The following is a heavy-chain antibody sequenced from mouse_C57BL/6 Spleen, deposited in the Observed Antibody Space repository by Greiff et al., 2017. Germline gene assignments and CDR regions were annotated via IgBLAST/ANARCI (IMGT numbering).Heavy chain of an antibody. Sequence: EVQLQQSGPELVKPGASVKISCKASGYTFTDYYMNWVKQSHGKSLEWIGDINPNNGGTSYNQKFKGKATLTVDKSSSTAYMELRSLTSEDAAVCYCARTDLIDYDYDRDYFDYWGQGTTLTVSS. J-gene: IGHJ2*01. CDR3: ARTDLIDYDYDRDYFDY. V-gene: IGHV1-26*01. D-gene: IGHD2-4*01. CDR2: INPNNGGT. CDR1: GYTFTDYY.